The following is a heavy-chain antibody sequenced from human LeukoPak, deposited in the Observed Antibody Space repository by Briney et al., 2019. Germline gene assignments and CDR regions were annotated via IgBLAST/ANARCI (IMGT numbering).Heavy chain of an antibody. CDR2: INPIIGVT. J-gene: IGHJ5*02. Sequence: SVKVSCKTSGGTFTCYGINWVRQAPGQGLEWMGKINPIIGVTNYAQKFQGRVTITADKATSTAYMELSSLKSEDTAVYYCARGHMAVAGTWFDPWGQGTLVTVSS. D-gene: IGHD6-19*01. CDR3: ARGHMAVAGTWFDP. V-gene: IGHV1-69*04. CDR1: GGTFTCYG.